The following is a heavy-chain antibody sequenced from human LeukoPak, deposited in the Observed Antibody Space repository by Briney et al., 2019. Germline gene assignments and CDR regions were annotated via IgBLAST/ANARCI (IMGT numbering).Heavy chain of an antibody. D-gene: IGHD3-9*01. CDR2: ISTTSGFT. V-gene: IGHV3-11*06. CDR3: ARDISRSPREY. J-gene: IGHJ4*02. CDR1: GFTFSDYY. Sequence: PGGSLRLSCAASGFTFSDYYMSWIRQAPGKGLEWISYISTTSGFTKYADSVKGRFTVSRDNAKNTLYLQMNSLGVDDTAVYYCARDISRSPREYWGQGTPVIVSS.